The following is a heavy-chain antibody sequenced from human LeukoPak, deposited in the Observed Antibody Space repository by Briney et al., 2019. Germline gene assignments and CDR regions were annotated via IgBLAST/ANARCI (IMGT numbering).Heavy chain of an antibody. CDR2: IYYSGST. J-gene: IGHJ4*02. CDR3: ARDHEWAFDY. D-gene: IGHD2-8*01. V-gene: IGHV4-61*01. CDR1: GGSVSSGSYY. Sequence: SETLSLTCTASGGSVSSGSYYWSWIRQPPGKGLEWIGYIYYSGSTNYNPSLKSRVTISVDTSKNQFSLKLSSVTAADTAVYYCARDHEWAFDYWGQGTLVTVSS.